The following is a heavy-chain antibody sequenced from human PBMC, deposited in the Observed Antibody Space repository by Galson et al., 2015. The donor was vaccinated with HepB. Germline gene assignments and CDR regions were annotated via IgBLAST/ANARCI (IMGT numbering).Heavy chain of an antibody. J-gene: IGHJ4*02. D-gene: IGHD7-27*01. Sequence: SLRLSCAASGFTFNDYNMIWVRQASGKGLEWVSSINCDRTYIYYADSVRGRFTISRDDAKNSLYLQMNSLRVEDTAIYYCARDPPLGAPFDYWGQGTLVTVSS. CDR1: GFTFNDYN. CDR3: ARDPPLGAPFDY. V-gene: IGHV3-21*01. CDR2: INCDRTYI.